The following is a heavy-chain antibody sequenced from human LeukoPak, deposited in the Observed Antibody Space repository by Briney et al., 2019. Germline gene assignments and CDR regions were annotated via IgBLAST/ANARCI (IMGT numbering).Heavy chain of an antibody. Sequence: GGSLRLSCAASGFTFSGSAMHWVRQASGKGLEWVGRIKSKANSYATAYAASVKGRFTISRDDSRNTAYLQMNSLKTEDTAVYYCAKSAPRRRDGYNGFRNAFDIWGQGTMVTVSS. J-gene: IGHJ3*02. CDR1: GFTFSGSA. V-gene: IGHV3-73*01. CDR3: AKSAPRRRDGYNGFRNAFDI. CDR2: IKSKANSYAT. D-gene: IGHD5-24*01.